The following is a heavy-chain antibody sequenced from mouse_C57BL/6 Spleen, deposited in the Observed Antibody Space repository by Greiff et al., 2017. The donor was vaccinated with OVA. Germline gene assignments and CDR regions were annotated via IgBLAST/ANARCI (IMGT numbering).Heavy chain of an antibody. CDR3: AREGDGYSFAY. CDR2: INPYNGGT. V-gene: IGHV1-19*01. CDR1: GYTFTDYY. J-gene: IGHJ3*01. Sequence: VQLQQSGPVLVKPGASVKMSCKASGYTFTDYYMNWVKQSHGKSLEWIGVINPYNGGTSYNQKFKGKATLTVDKSSSTAYMELNSLTSEDSAVYYCAREGDGYSFAYWGKGTLVTVSA. D-gene: IGHD2-3*01.